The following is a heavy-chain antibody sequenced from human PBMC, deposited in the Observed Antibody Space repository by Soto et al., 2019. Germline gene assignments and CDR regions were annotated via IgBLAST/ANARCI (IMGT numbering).Heavy chain of an antibody. V-gene: IGHV5-51*01. CDR1: GYKFSTWHNFTSYW. CDR2: IYPGDSDT. D-gene: IGHD6-6*01. J-gene: IGHJ6*02. CDR3: ARHVASSSSRYYYYYYGMDV. Sequence: GESLKISCMGSGYKFSTWHNFTSYWIAWVRQMPGEGLEWMGIIYPGDSDTRYSPSFQGQVTISADKSISTAYLQWSSLKASDTAMYYCARHVASSSSRYYYYYYGMDVWGQGTTVTVSS.